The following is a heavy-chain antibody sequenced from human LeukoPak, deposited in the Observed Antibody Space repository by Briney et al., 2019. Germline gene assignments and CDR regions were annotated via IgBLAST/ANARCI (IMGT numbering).Heavy chain of an antibody. V-gene: IGHV3-53*01. Sequence: GSLRLSCAVSGFIFGANWMSWVCLAPGKGLEWVSLIYSGGGTYYADSVKGRFTISRDKSKNTLYLQMNGLRDEDTAVYYCARTPDYWGQGTLVTVSS. CDR3: ARTPDY. CDR2: IYSGGGT. CDR1: GFIFGANW. J-gene: IGHJ4*02.